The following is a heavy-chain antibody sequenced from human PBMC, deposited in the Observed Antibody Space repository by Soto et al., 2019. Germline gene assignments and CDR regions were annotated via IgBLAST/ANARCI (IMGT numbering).Heavy chain of an antibody. CDR2: IWYDGSNK. CDR1: GFTVNSSG. D-gene: IGHD3-22*01. V-gene: IGHV3-33*01. J-gene: IGHJ4*02. CDR3: ASNCQDSSGYSRIDY. Sequence: PSGSLRLSCAASGFTVNSSGMHGACKDQGKGLEWVAVIWYDGSNKYFANSVKGRFTISRDNSKNTLYLQMNSLRAEDTAVYYCASNCQDSSGYSRIDYCGQATLVTVSS.